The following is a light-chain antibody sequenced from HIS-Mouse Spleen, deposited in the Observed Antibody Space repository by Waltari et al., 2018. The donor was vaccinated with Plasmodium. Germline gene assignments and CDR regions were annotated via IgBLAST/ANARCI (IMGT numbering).Light chain of an antibody. J-gene: IGLJ2*01. V-gene: IGLV2-8*01. CDR2: EVS. Sequence: QSALTQPPSASGSPGPSVTISCTGTRSDVGGYNYSSWYQQHPGKAPKLMIYEVSKRPSGVPDRFSGSKSGNTASLTVSGLQAEDEADYYCSSYAGSNNLVFGGGTKLTVL. CDR1: RSDVGGYNY. CDR3: SSYAGSNNLV.